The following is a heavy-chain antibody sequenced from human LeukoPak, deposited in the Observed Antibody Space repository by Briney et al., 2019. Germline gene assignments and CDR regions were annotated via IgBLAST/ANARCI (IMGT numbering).Heavy chain of an antibody. Sequence: SVKVSCKASGFTFTSYGISWVRQAPGQGLEWMGGIIPIFGTANYAQKFQGRVTITTDESTSTAYMELSSLRSEDTAVYYCARGTGIAAYFEYWGQGTLVTVSS. J-gene: IGHJ4*02. CDR1: GFTFTSYG. CDR3: ARGTGIAAYFEY. D-gene: IGHD6-13*01. V-gene: IGHV1-69*05. CDR2: IIPIFGTA.